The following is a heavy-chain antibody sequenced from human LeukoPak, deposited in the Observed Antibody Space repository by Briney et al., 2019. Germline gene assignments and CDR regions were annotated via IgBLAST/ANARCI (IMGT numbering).Heavy chain of an antibody. J-gene: IGHJ6*02. D-gene: IGHD6-19*01. CDR3: ARGTPSSSGWLYYGMDV. CDR2: INSDGSST. V-gene: IGHV3-74*01. CDR1: GFTFSSYW. Sequence: GGSLRFSCAASGFTFSSYWMHWVRQAPGKGLVWVSRINSDGSSTSYADSVKGRFTISRDNSKNTLYLQMNSLRAEDTAVYYCARGTPSSSGWLYYGMDVWGQGTTVTVSS.